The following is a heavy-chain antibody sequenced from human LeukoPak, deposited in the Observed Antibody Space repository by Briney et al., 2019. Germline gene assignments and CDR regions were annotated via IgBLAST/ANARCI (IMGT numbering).Heavy chain of an antibody. CDR2: IDPSTTRT. Sequence: ASVKVSCKASGFSFTAYYFHWVRQAPGQGLEWLGFIDPSTTRTNYAQRFQGRRSITRDLSTSTIYMALTSLRFEDTAFYYCARVAYCGRDCFSPGEYFQLWGQGSLITVSS. J-gene: IGHJ1*01. CDR1: GFSFTAYY. D-gene: IGHD2-21*02. CDR3: ARVAYCGRDCFSPGEYFQL. V-gene: IGHV1-46*01.